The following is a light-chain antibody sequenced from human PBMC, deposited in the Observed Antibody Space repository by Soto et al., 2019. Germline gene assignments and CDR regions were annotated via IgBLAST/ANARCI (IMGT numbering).Light chain of an antibody. CDR3: QQYGYSPLM. J-gene: IGKJ1*01. V-gene: IGKV3-20*01. Sequence: EIVLTQSPGTLSLSPGERATLSCRASQSVRGSYIAWYQQTPGQAPRLLIYGASSRATGIPDRFSGSGSGTDFTLSISRLEPEDFALYYCQQYGYSPLMVGQGTKVDIK. CDR2: GAS. CDR1: QSVRGSY.